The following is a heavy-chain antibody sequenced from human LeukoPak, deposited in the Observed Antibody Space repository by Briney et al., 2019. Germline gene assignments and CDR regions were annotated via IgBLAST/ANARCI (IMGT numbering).Heavy chain of an antibody. J-gene: IGHJ4*02. CDR1: GFTFSSYS. CDR3: AQSIAVAFYY. CDR2: ISSSSSYI. V-gene: IGHV3-21*04. Sequence: GGSLRLSCAASGFTFSSYSMNWVRQAPGKGLEWVSSISSSSSYIYYADSVTGRFTISRDNAKNSLYLQMNSLRAEDMAVYYCAQSIAVAFYYWGQGTLVTVSS. D-gene: IGHD6-19*01.